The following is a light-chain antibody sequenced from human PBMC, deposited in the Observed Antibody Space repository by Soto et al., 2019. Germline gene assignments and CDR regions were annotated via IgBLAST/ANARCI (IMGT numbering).Light chain of an antibody. V-gene: IGKV3-15*01. CDR3: QQACT. CDR1: QSVSSN. CDR2: GAS. Sequence: EIVMTQSPATLSVSPGERATLSCRASQSVSSNLAWYQQKPGQAPRLLIYGASTRATGIPARFSGSGSGTEFTRTISSLQSEDFAVYYCQQACTFGPGTKVDIK. J-gene: IGKJ3*01.